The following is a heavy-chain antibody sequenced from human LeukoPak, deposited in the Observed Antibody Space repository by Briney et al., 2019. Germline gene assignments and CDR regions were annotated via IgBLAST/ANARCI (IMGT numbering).Heavy chain of an antibody. CDR2: ISGYNGNT. CDR1: GYTFIRYG. D-gene: IGHD3-22*01. V-gene: IGHV1-18*01. J-gene: IGHJ4*02. Sequence: ASVKVSCKAPGYTFIRYGISWVRQAPGQGLEWMGWISGYNGNTNYAQQLQGRVTSTTDTSTSTAYMELRSLRSDDTAVYYCARSYYDSSGYYYDYWGQGTLVTVSS. CDR3: ARSYYDSSGYYYDY.